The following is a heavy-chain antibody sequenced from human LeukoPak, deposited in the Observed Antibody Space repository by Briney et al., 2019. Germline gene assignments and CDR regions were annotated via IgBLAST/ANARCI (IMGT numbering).Heavy chain of an antibody. Sequence: PSETLSLTCAVYGGSFSGYYWSWIRQPPGKGLEWIGEINHSGSTNYNPSLKSRVTISVGTSKNQFSLKLSSVTAADTAVYYCARGILCSSTSCPYNWFDPWGQGTLVTVSS. CDR3: ARGILCSSTSCPYNWFDP. CDR1: GGSFSGYY. CDR2: INHSGST. D-gene: IGHD2-2*01. J-gene: IGHJ5*02. V-gene: IGHV4-34*01.